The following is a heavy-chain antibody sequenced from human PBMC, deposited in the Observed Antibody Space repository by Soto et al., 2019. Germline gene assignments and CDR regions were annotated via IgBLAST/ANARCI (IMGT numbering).Heavy chain of an antibody. CDR1: GYTFTSYG. CDR2: ISAYNGNT. V-gene: IGHV1-18*01. Sequence: QVQLVQSGAEVKKPGSSVKVSCKASGYTFTSYGISWVRQAPGQGLEWMGWISAYNGNTNYTQKLQGRVTMTTDTSTSTAYMELRSLRSDDTAVYYCAVLGLEATVTIRWFDPWGQGTLVTVSS. J-gene: IGHJ5*02. D-gene: IGHD4-17*01. CDR3: AVLGLEATVTIRWFDP.